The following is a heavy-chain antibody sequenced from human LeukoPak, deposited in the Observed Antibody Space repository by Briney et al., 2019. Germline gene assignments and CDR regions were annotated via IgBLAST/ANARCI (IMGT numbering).Heavy chain of an antibody. CDR1: GFTFTGSW. CDR3: AREVDAFDI. V-gene: IGHV3-74*01. J-gene: IGHJ3*02. Sequence: PGGSLRLSCVASGFTFTGSWMHWVRQAPGKGLVWVSHIHTDGDRANYADSVRGRLTISIDSANNTLYLQMSSLRAEDTAVYYCAREVDAFDIWGQGTMVTVSS. CDR2: IHTDGDRA.